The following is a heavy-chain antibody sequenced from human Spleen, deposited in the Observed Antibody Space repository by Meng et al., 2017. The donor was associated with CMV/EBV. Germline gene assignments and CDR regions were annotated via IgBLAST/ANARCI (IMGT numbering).Heavy chain of an antibody. Sequence: ASVKVSCKASGFTFNSFYIHWVRQAPGQGPEWMGMIIPSSGTSRHAQNFQGRLTMTMDMSTTTVYMGLSSLTSEDTAIYYCARERFLVPAASPDYYYYGMDVWGQGTTVTVSS. D-gene: IGHD2-2*01. CDR2: IIPSSGTS. V-gene: IGHV1-46*02. CDR3: ARERFLVPAASPDYYYYGMDV. J-gene: IGHJ6*02. CDR1: GFTFNSFY.